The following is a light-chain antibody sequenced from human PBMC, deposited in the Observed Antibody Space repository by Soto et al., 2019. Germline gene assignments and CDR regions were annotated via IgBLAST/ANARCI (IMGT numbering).Light chain of an antibody. V-gene: IGKV3D-15*01. CDR3: QQYNYWPRT. J-gene: IGKJ2*01. CDR1: QTVGSN. CDR2: NAS. Sequence: EIVMTQSPATLSVSPGERATLSCRASQTVGSNLAWYQQKRGQAPRLLIYNASTRDTGIPARFSGSGSGTEFTLTISSLQSEDFVVYYCQQYNYWPRTFGLGTKLEIK.